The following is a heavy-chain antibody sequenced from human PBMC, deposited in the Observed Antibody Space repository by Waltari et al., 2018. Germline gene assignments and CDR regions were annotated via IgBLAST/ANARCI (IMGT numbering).Heavy chain of an antibody. V-gene: IGHV4-61*02. CDR1: GGSISSVDYF. CDR3: ARDLGLDYGSGNFYRNWFDP. D-gene: IGHD3-10*01. J-gene: IGHJ5*02. Sequence: QVQLQESGPGLVRPSQTLSLTCTVSGGSISSVDYFWSWIRQPAGKRLEWIGRISTTGTAKYNPSINSRVTISVDTSKNQFSLNLRSVTAADTAVYYCARDLGLDYGSGNFYRNWFDPWGQGTLVTVSS. CDR2: ISTTGTA.